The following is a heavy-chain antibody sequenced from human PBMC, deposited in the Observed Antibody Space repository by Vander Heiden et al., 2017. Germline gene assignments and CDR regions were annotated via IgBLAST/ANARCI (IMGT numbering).Heavy chain of an antibody. CDR2: IYTSGST. CDR3: ARDTFYDFWSGYYQPYYYYGMDV. D-gene: IGHD3-3*01. J-gene: IGHJ6*02. Sequence: QVQLQESGPGLVKPSETLSLTCTVPGGSISSYYWRWIRQPAGKGLEWIGRIYTSGSTNYNPSLKSRVTMSVDTSKNQFSLKLSSVTAADTAVYYCARDTFYDFWSGYYQPYYYYGMDVWGQGTTVTVSS. V-gene: IGHV4-4*07. CDR1: GGSISSYY.